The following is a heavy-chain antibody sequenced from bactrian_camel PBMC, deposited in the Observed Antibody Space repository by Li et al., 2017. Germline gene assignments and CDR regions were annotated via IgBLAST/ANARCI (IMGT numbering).Heavy chain of an antibody. CDR3: AGGSIYCNADRSLLPSNYNY. J-gene: IGHJ4*01. V-gene: IGHV3S53*01. D-gene: IGHD6*01. Sequence: HVQLVESGGGSVQAGGTLRLSCAASGQSYSRYDDWCMAWFRQAPGKERDGVAAIDNDGSTTYADSEKGRFTISLDVAKNTVYLQMNSLKPEDTAVYYCAGGSIYCNADRSLLPSNYNYWGRGTQVTVS. CDR1: GQSYSRYD. CDR2: IDNDGST.